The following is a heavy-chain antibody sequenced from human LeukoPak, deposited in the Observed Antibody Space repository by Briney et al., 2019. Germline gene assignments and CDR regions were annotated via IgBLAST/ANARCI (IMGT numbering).Heavy chain of an antibody. Sequence: PGGSLRLSCTATGFTFSSYWMSWVRQAPGKGLEWVANIRQDGGLKHYVDPVKGRFTISRDNAENSLYLQMNSLRAEDTAVYYCAREIVGAIKSYFDYWGQGTLVTASS. CDR3: AREIVGAIKSYFDY. J-gene: IGHJ4*02. CDR2: IRQDGGLK. D-gene: IGHD1-26*01. CDR1: GFTFSSYW. V-gene: IGHV3-7*01.